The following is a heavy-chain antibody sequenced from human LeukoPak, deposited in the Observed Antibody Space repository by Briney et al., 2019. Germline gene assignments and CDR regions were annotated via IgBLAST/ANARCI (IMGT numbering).Heavy chain of an antibody. Sequence: PSETLSLTCSVSGGSISNRTSYWGWIRQAPGKGLEWIATIYYSGATYHNPSLKSRVTITVDTSRNQFSLRLNSVNAADTAVYYCARQGCNFDMLGGAKSWFDPWGQGTLVTVSS. CDR1: GGSISNRTSY. CDR2: IYYSGAT. V-gene: IGHV4-39*01. CDR3: ARQGCNFDMLGGAKSWFDP. D-gene: IGHD3-10*02. J-gene: IGHJ5*02.